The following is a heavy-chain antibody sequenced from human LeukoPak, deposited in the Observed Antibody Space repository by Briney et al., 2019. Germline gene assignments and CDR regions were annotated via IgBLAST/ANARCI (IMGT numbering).Heavy chain of an antibody. CDR1: GFTFGDYA. CDR3: TREDILTGYLHYYYYYGTDV. CDR2: IRSKAYGWTT. J-gene: IGHJ6*02. D-gene: IGHD3-9*01. Sequence: TGGSLRLSCTASGFTFGDYAMSWVRQAPGKGLEWVGFIRSKAYGWTTEYAASVKGRFTISRDDSKSIAYLQMNSLKTEDTAVYYCTREDILTGYLHYYYYYGTDVWGQGTTVTVSS. V-gene: IGHV3-49*04.